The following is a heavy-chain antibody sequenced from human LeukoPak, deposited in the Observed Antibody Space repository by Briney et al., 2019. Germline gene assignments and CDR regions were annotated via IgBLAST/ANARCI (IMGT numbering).Heavy chain of an antibody. J-gene: IGHJ4*02. CDR1: GGSISSSSYY. CDR2: IYYSGST. Sequence: SETLSLTCTVSGGSISSSSYYWGWIRQPPGKGLEWIGYIYYSGSTNYNPSLKSRVTISVDTSKNQFSLKLSSVTAADTAVYYCASVTGSYGDFDYWGQGTLVTVSS. CDR3: ASVTGSYGDFDY. V-gene: IGHV4-61*05. D-gene: IGHD1-26*01.